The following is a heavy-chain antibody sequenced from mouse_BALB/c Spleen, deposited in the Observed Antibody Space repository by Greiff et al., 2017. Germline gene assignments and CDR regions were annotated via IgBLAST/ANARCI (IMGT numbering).Heavy chain of an antibody. CDR3: ARTTVVRYWYFDV. CDR2: ISSGGGST. Sequence: EVKLQESGGGLVKPGGSLKLSCAASGFAFSSYDMSWVRQTPEKRLEWVAYISSGGGSTYYPDTVKGRFTISRDNAKNTLYLQMSSLKSEDTAMYYCARTTVVRYWYFDVWGAGTTVTVSS. CDR1: GFAFSSYD. V-gene: IGHV5-12-1*01. D-gene: IGHD1-1*01. J-gene: IGHJ1*01.